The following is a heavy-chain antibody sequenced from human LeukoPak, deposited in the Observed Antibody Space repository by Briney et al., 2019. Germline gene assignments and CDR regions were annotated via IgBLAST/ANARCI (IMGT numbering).Heavy chain of an antibody. V-gene: IGHV5-51*01. J-gene: IGHJ4*01. CDR3: ARPGVWDAYGSGYFDY. Sequence: GESLTLSCKASGYNFATYWIGWVRQMPGKGLEWMGIVYPGDSDIIYSPSFQGQVSISVDKSINTAYLHWSSLKASDTAIYYCARPGVWDAYGSGYFDYWGQGALVTVSS. CDR2: VYPGDSDI. CDR1: GYNFATYW. D-gene: IGHD3-16*01.